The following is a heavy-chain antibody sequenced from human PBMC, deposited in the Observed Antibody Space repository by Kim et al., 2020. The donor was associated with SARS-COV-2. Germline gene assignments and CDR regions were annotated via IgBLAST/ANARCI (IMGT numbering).Heavy chain of an antibody. D-gene: IGHD3-16*01. CDR1: GFTFSSYE. CDR2: ISSSGSTI. Sequence: GGSLRLSCAASGFTFSSYEMNWVRQAPGKGLEWVSYISSSGSTIYYADSVKGRFTISRDNAKNSLYLQMHSLRAEDTAVYYCARASIFFLGGEYYYYGMDVWGQGTTVTVSS. J-gene: IGHJ6*02. V-gene: IGHV3-48*03. CDR3: ARASIFFLGGEYYYYGMDV.